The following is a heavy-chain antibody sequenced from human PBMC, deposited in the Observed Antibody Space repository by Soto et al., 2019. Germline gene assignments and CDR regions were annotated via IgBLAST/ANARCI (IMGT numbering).Heavy chain of an antibody. J-gene: IGHJ5*02. D-gene: IGHD3-3*01. CDR1: GGSISSGGYY. Sequence: QVQLQESGPGLVKPSQTLSLTCTVSGGSISSGGYYWSWIRQHPGEGLEWIGYIYYSGSTYYNPSLKSRVTISVDTSKNQFSLKLSSVTAADTAVYYCARGIRFLEWDSNWFDPWGQGTLVTVSS. CDR2: IYYSGST. V-gene: IGHV4-31*03. CDR3: ARGIRFLEWDSNWFDP.